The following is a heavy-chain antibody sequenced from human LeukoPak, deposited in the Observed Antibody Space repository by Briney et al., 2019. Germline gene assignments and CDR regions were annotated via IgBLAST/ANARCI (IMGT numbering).Heavy chain of an antibody. CDR3: ARRPSNAFDI. J-gene: IGHJ3*02. D-gene: IGHD6-6*01. CDR1: GYTFTGYY. V-gene: IGHV1-2*02. CDR2: IKPNSGGT. Sequence: ASVKVSCKASGYTFTGYYMHWVRQAPGQGLEWMGWIKPNSGGTNYAQKFQGRVTITADESTSTAYMELSSLRSEDTAVYYCARRPSNAFDIWGQGTMVTVSS.